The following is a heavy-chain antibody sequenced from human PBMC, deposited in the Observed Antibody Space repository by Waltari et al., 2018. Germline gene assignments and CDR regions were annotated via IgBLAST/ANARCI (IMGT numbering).Heavy chain of an antibody. CDR1: GGSITTSRHY. CDR3: ATYIGASVGTAAFDV. Sequence: QLQLQESGPGLVKPSETLSLTCSVSGGSITTSRHYWGWIRQPPGQGLEWIGTISYTGATYPSPSLKSRVTMSRDTSKNQLSLTLDSMTAADTAVYYCATYIGASVGTAAFDVWGQGTMVTVSS. CDR2: ISYTGAT. J-gene: IGHJ3*01. V-gene: IGHV4-39*01. D-gene: IGHD5-12*01.